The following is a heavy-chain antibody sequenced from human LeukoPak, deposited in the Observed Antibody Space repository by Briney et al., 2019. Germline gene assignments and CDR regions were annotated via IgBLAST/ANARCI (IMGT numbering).Heavy chain of an antibody. CDR2: ISGSGGST. Sequence: GGSLRLSCAASGFTFSSYAMSWVRQAPGKGLEWVSAISGSGGSTYYADSVKGRFTISRDNSKNTLYLQMNSLRAEDTAVYYCARYYTPNYYGSSGYYLDAFDIWGQGTMVTVSS. CDR1: GFTFSSYA. D-gene: IGHD3-22*01. CDR3: ARYYTPNYYGSSGYYLDAFDI. J-gene: IGHJ3*02. V-gene: IGHV3-23*01.